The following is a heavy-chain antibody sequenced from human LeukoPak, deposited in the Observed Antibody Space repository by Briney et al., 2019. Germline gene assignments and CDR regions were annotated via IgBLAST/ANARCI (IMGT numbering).Heavy chain of an antibody. CDR2: IYHSGIT. CDR3: ARGLVIAVTGWGQWELPPAGHDS. J-gene: IGHJ4*02. D-gene: IGHD1-26*01. Sequence: PSETLSLTCTVSGDSISSNIYYWAWIRQPPGKGLEWIADIYHSGITNYNPSLKGRVTISIGKSKNQFSLKLSSMTAADTAVYYCARGLVIAVTGWGQWELPPAGHDSWGQGTLVTVSS. CDR1: GDSISSNIYY. V-gene: IGHV4-39*07.